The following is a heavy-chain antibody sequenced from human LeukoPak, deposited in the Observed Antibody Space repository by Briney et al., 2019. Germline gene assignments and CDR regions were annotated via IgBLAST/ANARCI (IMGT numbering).Heavy chain of an antibody. D-gene: IGHD2-2*01. Sequence: ASVKVSCKASGGTFSSYAISWVRQAPGQGLEWMGGIIPIFGTANYAQKFQGRVTITTDESTSTAYLQWSSLKASDTAMYYCARRYCSSTSCYVDYWGQGTLVTVSS. CDR2: IIPIFGTA. CDR1: GGTFSSYA. CDR3: ARRYCSSTSCYVDY. V-gene: IGHV1-69*05. J-gene: IGHJ4*02.